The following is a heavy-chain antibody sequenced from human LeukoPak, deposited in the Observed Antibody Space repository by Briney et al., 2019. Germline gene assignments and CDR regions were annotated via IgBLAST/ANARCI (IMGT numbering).Heavy chain of an antibody. V-gene: IGHV3-48*03. D-gene: IGHD3-10*01. CDR1: GFTFSSYE. CDR3: ARLWFGELDYTGGY. CDR2: ISSSGSTI. J-gene: IGHJ4*02. Sequence: PGGSLRLSGAASGFTFSSYEMNWVRQAPGKGLEWVSYISSSGSTIYYADSVKGRFTISRDNAKNSLYLQMNSLRAEDTAVYYCARLWFGELDYTGGYWGQGTLVTVSS.